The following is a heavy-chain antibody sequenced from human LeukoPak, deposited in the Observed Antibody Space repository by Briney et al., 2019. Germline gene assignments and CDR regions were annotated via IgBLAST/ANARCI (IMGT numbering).Heavy chain of an antibody. D-gene: IGHD5-24*01. CDR3: AKRRDGYNSHFDY. J-gene: IGHJ4*02. V-gene: IGHV3-23*01. CDR1: GFTFSSYA. Sequence: PGGSLRLSCAASGFTFSSYAMSWVRQAPGKGLEWVSAISGSGGSTYYADSVKGRFTISRDDSKNTLYLQMNSLRAEDTAVYYCAKRRDGYNSHFDYWGQGTLVTVSS. CDR2: ISGSGGST.